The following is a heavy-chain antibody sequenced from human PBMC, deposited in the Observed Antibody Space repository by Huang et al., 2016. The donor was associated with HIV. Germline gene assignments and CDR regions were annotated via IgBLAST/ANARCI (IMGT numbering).Heavy chain of an antibody. Sequence: QVQLVESGGGVVQPGRSLRLSCAASRFTFSNYAMHWVRQAPGKGLERVAVISYDGSNNYYADSVKGRFTISRDNSKNTLYLQMNSLRAEDTAVYYCARDLWLRDLYYYYYMDVWGKGTTVTVSS. J-gene: IGHJ6*03. CDR3: ARDLWLRDLYYYYYMDV. V-gene: IGHV3-30-3*01. CDR2: ISYDGSNN. CDR1: RFTFSNYA. D-gene: IGHD5-12*01.